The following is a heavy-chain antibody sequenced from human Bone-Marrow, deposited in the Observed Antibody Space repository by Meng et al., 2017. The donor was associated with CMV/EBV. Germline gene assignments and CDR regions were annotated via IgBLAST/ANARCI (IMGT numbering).Heavy chain of an antibody. CDR1: GGSFNDYF. J-gene: IGHJ5*02. Sequence: GSLRLSCAVHGGSFNDYFWNWIRQPPGKGLEWIGSIYYSGSTYYNPSLKSRVTISVDTSKNQFSLKLSSVTAADTAVYYCARLIVVVPARGWFDPWGQGNRVTVSS. CDR2: IYYSGST. V-gene: IGHV4-34*01. D-gene: IGHD2-2*01. CDR3: ARLIVVVPARGWFDP.